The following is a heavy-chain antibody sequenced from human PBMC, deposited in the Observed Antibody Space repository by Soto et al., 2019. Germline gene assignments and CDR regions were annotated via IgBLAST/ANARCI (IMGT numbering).Heavy chain of an antibody. D-gene: IGHD2-8*02. CDR3: ARRAPEGTVHHYFDY. CDR1: GGSLRVINYY. CDR2: IYYSGTT. Sequence: PLETLSLTCIVTGGSLRVINYYWDWIRQSPGKGLEWIGTIYYSGTTVYNPSLKSRVTMSVVTSKRQFSLKVSSVAAADTAVYFWARRAPEGTVHHYFDYWGQGSLVTVSS. V-gene: IGHV4-39*01. J-gene: IGHJ4*02.